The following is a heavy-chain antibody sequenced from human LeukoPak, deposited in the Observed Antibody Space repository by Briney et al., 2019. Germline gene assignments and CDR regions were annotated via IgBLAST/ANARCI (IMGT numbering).Heavy chain of an antibody. CDR2: ISGDGGST. J-gene: IGHJ2*01. D-gene: IGHD1-26*01. CDR1: GFTFDDYA. CDR3: AREGGSYYDWYFDL. Sequence: PGGSLRLSCAASGFTFDDYAMHWVRQAPGKGLEWVSLISGDGGSTYYADSVKGRFTISRDNSKNSLYLQMNSLRTEDTALYYCAREGGSYYDWYFDLWGRGTLVTVSS. V-gene: IGHV3-43*02.